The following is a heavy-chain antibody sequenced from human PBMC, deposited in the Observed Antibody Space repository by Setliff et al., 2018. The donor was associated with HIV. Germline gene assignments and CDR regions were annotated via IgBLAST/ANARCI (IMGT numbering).Heavy chain of an antibody. Sequence: ASVKVSCKASGYTFTSYGISWVRQAPGQGLEWMGWISAYNGNTNYAQKLQGRVTMTRDTSTSTVYMELSSLRSEDTAVYYCARTSLSGWYYFDYWGQGTLVTVSS. CDR1: GYTFTSYG. CDR3: ARTSLSGWYYFDY. V-gene: IGHV1-18*01. D-gene: IGHD6-19*01. J-gene: IGHJ4*02. CDR2: ISAYNGNT.